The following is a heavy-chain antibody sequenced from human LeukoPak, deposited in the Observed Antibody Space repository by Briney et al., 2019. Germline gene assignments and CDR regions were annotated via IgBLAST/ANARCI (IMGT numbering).Heavy chain of an antibody. CDR3: ASDRNRGYDPGDYFDY. CDR2: IWYGGSNK. CDR1: GFTFSSYV. D-gene: IGHD5-12*01. Sequence: GGSLRLSCAASGFTFSSYVMHWVRQAPGKGLEWVAVIWYGGSNKYYADSVKGRFTISRDNSKNTLYLQMNSLRAEDTAVYYCASDRNRGYDPGDYFDYWGQGTLVTVSS. J-gene: IGHJ4*02. V-gene: IGHV3-33*01.